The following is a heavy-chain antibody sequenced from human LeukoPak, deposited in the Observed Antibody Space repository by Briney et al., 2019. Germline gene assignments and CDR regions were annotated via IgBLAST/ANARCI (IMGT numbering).Heavy chain of an antibody. V-gene: IGHV1-69*13. D-gene: IGHD2-15*01. Sequence: SVKVSCKASGGTFSSYGISWVRQAPGQGLEWMGGIVPFLGTANYVQNFQGRVTITADESTSTAYMELSSLRSEDTAVYYCARVVVGAYHSYCAMDVWGQGTTVTVSS. CDR2: IVPFLGTA. CDR1: GGTFSSYG. J-gene: IGHJ6*02. CDR3: ARVVVGAYHSYCAMDV.